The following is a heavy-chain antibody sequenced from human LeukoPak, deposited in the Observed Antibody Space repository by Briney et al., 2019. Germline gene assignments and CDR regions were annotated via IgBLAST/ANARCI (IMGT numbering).Heavy chain of an antibody. D-gene: IGHD3-22*01. Sequence: GASVKVSCKASGGTFSSYAISWVRQAPGQGLEWMGGIIPIFGTANYAQKFQGRVTITADESTSTAYMELSSLRSEDTAVYYCATTRYYYDSSGYYGEYYLDYWGQGTLVTVSS. V-gene: IGHV1-69*13. CDR3: ATTRYYYDSSGYYGEYYLDY. J-gene: IGHJ4*02. CDR2: IIPIFGTA. CDR1: GGTFSSYA.